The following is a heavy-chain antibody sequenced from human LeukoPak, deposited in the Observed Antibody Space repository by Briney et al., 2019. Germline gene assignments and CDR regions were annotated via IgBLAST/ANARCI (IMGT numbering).Heavy chain of an antibody. D-gene: IGHD3-22*01. CDR2: IKSKTDGGTA. Sequence: GGSLRLSCAASGFTFTNAWMSWVRQAPGKGLEWVGRIKSKTDGGTADYAAPVKGRFTISRDDSKNTLYLQMNSLKTEDTAVYYCAKYYYDSSGYLYYFDYWGQGTLVTVSS. CDR3: AKYYYDSSGYLYYFDY. V-gene: IGHV3-15*01. J-gene: IGHJ4*02. CDR1: GFTFTNAW.